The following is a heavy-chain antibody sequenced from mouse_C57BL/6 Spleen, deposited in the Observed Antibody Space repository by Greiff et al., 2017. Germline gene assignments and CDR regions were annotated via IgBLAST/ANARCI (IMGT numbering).Heavy chain of an antibody. Sequence: EVKLQESGPGLVKPSQSLSLTCSVTGFSINGGYYWNWIRQFPGNKLEWMGYISYDGRNNYAPSLKNRISITRDTSNNQFFLKLNSVTTEDTATYYCARRGYGSGRNYIDYWGQGTTLTVSS. D-gene: IGHD1-1*01. CDR1: GFSINGGYY. J-gene: IGHJ2*01. CDR3: ARRGYGSGRNYIDY. CDR2: ISYDGRN. V-gene: IGHV3-6*01.